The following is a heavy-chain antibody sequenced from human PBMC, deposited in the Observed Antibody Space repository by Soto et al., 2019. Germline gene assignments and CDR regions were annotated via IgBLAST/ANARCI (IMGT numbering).Heavy chain of an antibody. Sequence: GGSLRLSCAASGFTFSSYAMSWVRQAPGKGLEWVSAISGSGGSTYYADSVKGRFTISRDNSKNTLYLQMNSLRAEDTAVYYCAKGYDFWSGSALNWFDPWGQGTLVTVSS. V-gene: IGHV3-23*01. CDR1: GFTFSSYA. CDR2: ISGSGGST. J-gene: IGHJ5*02. CDR3: AKGYDFWSGSALNWFDP. D-gene: IGHD3-3*01.